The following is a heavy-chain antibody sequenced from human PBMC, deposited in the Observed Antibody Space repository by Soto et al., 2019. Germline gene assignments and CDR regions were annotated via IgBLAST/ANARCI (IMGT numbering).Heavy chain of an antibody. V-gene: IGHV3-53*01. Sequence: PCWSLRLSCAASGFTVSSHYMSGVRQAPGKGLAWASVIYSDGSTYYADSVKGRFTISRDNSKNTLYLQMNSLRAEDTAVYYCARVSLIGYSYGWYYYYGMDVWGQGTTVTVSS. CDR1: GFTVSSHY. D-gene: IGHD5-18*01. J-gene: IGHJ6*02. CDR3: ARVSLIGYSYGWYYYYGMDV. CDR2: IYSDGST.